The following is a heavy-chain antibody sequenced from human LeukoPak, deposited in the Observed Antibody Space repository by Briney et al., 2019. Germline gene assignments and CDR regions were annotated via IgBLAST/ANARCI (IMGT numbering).Heavy chain of an antibody. D-gene: IGHD6-13*01. V-gene: IGHV3-23*01. CDR1: GFTVSSNY. CDR2: ISGSGGST. Sequence: GGSLRLSCAASGFTVSSNYMSWIRQAPGKGLEWVSAISGSGGSTYYADSVKGRFTISRDNSKNTLYLQMNSLRAEDTAVYYCAKDIIRAAAGTFDYWGQGTLVTVSS. CDR3: AKDIIRAAAGTFDY. J-gene: IGHJ4*02.